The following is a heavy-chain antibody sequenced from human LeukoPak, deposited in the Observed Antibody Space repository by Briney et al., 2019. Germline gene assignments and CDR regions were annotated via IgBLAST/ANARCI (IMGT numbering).Heavy chain of an antibody. J-gene: IGHJ4*02. V-gene: IGHV3-21*01. CDR3: ARDFPRYCSGGSCYDHDY. CDR2: ISYTGTYI. Sequence: GGSLRLSCAASAFSLSAYNMNWVRQAPGKGLEWVSSISYTGTYIYYADSVKGRFTISRDNAQNSLYLQMNSLRAEDTAVYYCARDFPRYCSGGSCYDHDYWGQGTLVTVSS. CDR1: AFSLSAYN. D-gene: IGHD2-15*01.